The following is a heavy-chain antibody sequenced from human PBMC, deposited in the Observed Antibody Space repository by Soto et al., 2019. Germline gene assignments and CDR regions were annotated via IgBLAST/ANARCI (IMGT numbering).Heavy chain of an antibody. CDR2: ISISGTII. CDR3: AREGGFDWSHP. J-gene: IGHJ5*02. Sequence: GGSLRLSCEGSGFIFSDYDMNWVRQVPGKGLEWISYISISGTIIHYADSVKGRFTISRDKAKNSVYLQMNSLRVEDTAIYYCAREGGFDWSHPLGQGTPVTVSS. CDR1: GFIFSDYD. V-gene: IGHV3-48*03.